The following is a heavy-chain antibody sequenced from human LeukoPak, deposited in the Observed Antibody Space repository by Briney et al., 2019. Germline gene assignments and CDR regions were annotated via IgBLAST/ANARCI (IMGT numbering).Heavy chain of an antibody. D-gene: IGHD3-10*01. Sequence: SGGSLRLSCAASGFTFSSYSMNWVRQAPGKGLEWVSYISSSSSTIYYADSVKGRFTISRDNAKNSLYLQMNSLRAEDTAVYYCARLEGLTYYYGSGSSKYYFDYWGQGTLVTVSS. V-gene: IGHV3-48*04. CDR3: ARLEGLTYYYGSGSSKYYFDY. CDR1: GFTFSSYS. CDR2: ISSSSSTI. J-gene: IGHJ4*02.